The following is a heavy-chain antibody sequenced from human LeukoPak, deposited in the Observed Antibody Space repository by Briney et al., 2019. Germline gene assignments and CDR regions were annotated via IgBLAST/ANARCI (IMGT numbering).Heavy chain of an antibody. Sequence: ASVKVSCKAFGYTFTSNYMHWGRQAPGQGPEWMGVISASGGSTTYAQKFQGRVTLTRQMSTRTDYLELSSLRSEDTAVYYCARDNSVRDEAWWFYGWGQGSLVTVSS. CDR2: ISASGGST. V-gene: IGHV1-46*01. CDR1: GYTFTSNY. J-gene: IGHJ5*02. CDR3: ARDNSVRDEAWWFYG. D-gene: IGHD5-24*01.